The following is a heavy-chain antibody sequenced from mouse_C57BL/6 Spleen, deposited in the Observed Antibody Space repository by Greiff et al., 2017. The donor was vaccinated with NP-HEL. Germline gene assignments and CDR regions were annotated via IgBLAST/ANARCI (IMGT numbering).Heavy chain of an antibody. CDR2: IYPRSGNT. Sequence: VKLVESGAELARPGASVKLSCKASGYTFTSYGISWVKQRTGQGLEWIGEIYPRSGNTYYNEKFKGKATLTADKSSSTAYMELRSLTSEDSAVYFCARYYGSSPYYYAMDYWGQGTSVTVSS. CDR1: GYTFTSYG. CDR3: ARYYGSSPYYYAMDY. D-gene: IGHD1-1*01. J-gene: IGHJ4*01. V-gene: IGHV1-81*01.